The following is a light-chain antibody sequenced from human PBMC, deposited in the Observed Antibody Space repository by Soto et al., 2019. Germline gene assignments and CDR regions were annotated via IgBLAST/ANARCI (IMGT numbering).Light chain of an antibody. Sequence: EIALTQSPGTLSLSPGEIATLSCRASQSVSSSYLAWYQQKPGQAPRLLIYGASSRAPGIPDRFSGSGSGTDFTLTISRLEPEDFAVYYCQQYGISPGTFGQGTKLEIK. CDR1: QSVSSSY. CDR2: GAS. CDR3: QQYGISPGT. V-gene: IGKV3-20*01. J-gene: IGKJ2*02.